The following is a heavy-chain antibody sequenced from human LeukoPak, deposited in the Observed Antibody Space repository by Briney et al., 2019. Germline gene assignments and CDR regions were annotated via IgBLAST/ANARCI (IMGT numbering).Heavy chain of an antibody. CDR2: LYYSGST. V-gene: IGHV4-39*01. CDR1: GVSITNNNYY. CDR3: ARQGGWGGAASLFQY. D-gene: IGHD1-26*01. J-gene: IGHJ4*02. Sequence: SETLSLTCTVSGVSITNNNYYWDWIRQPPRKRLEWIGDLYYSGSTHYNPSLKSRVTIYVDTSKNQFSLRLSSVTAADTAIFYCARQGGWGGAASLFQYWGQGTLVTVSS.